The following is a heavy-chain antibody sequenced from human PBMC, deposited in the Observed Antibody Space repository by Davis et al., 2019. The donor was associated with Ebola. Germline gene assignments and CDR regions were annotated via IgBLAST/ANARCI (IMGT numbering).Heavy chain of an antibody. CDR3: ARDRVFEYGVVTPADY. D-gene: IGHD4-23*01. CDR2: ISSSSSTI. CDR1: GFTFSSYS. V-gene: IGHV3-48*02. Sequence: PGGSLRLSCAASGFTFSSYSMNWVRQAPGKGLEWVSYISSSSSTIYYADSVKGRFTISRDNAKNSLYLQMNSLRDEDTAVYYCARDRVFEYGVVTPADYWGQGTLVTVSS. J-gene: IGHJ4*02.